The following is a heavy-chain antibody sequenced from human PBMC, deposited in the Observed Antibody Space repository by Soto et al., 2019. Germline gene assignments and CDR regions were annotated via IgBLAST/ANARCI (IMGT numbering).Heavy chain of an antibody. Sequence: ASVKVSCKASGYTFTSYDINWVRQATGQGLEWMGWMNPNSGNTGYAQKFQGRVTMTRNTSISTAYMELISLRSEDTAVYYCAGVHCSSTSCYLDYWGQGTLVTVSS. CDR2: MNPNSGNT. D-gene: IGHD2-2*01. CDR1: GYTFTSYD. J-gene: IGHJ4*02. V-gene: IGHV1-8*01. CDR3: AGVHCSSTSCYLDY.